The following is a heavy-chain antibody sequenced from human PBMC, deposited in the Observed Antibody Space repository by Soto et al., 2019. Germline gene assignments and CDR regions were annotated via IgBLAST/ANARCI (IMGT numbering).Heavy chain of an antibody. V-gene: IGHV1-3*01. Sequence: ASVKVSCKASGYTFTSYAMHWVRQAPGQRLEWMGWINAGNGNTKYSQKFQGRVTITRDTSASTAYMELSSLRSEDTAVYYCARFIVATTFLDYWGQGTLVTVSS. J-gene: IGHJ4*02. CDR3: ARFIVATTFLDY. CDR1: GYTFTSYA. D-gene: IGHD5-12*01. CDR2: INAGNGNT.